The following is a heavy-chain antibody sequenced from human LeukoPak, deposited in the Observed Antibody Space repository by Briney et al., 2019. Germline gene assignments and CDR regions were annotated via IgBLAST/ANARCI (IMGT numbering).Heavy chain of an antibody. CDR1: GGSISSYY. V-gene: IGHV4-4*07. D-gene: IGHD6-19*01. CDR2: IYTSGST. CDR3: AREFQQWLVYGAFDI. Sequence: SETLSLTCTVSGGSISSYYWSWIRQPAGKGLEWIGRIYTSGSTNYNPSLKSRVTISVDKSKNQFSLKLSAVTAADTAVYYCAREFQQWLVYGAFDIWGQGTMVTVSS. J-gene: IGHJ3*02.